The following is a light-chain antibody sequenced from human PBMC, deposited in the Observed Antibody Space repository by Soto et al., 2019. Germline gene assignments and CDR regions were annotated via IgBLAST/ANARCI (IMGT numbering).Light chain of an antibody. CDR3: LQDYTYPYT. CDR1: QDIRSW. Sequence: DVQMTQSPSSVSASVGDRVTITCRASQDIRSWLAWYQQKPGKAPKLLIYAASSLQSGVPSRFSGSGSGTEFTLTISSLKPDDFAIYYCLQDYTYPYTFGQGTRLEIK. J-gene: IGKJ5*01. V-gene: IGKV1-12*01. CDR2: AAS.